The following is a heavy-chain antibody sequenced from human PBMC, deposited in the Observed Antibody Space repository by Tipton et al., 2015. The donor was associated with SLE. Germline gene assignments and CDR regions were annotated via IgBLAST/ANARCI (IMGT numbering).Heavy chain of an antibody. V-gene: IGHV1-69*01. CDR1: GGTFSSYA. CDR2: IIAIFGTA. CDR3: ARGPYYGFWSGLTNRRHAFDI. J-gene: IGHJ3*02. D-gene: IGHD3-3*01. Sequence: QVQLVQSGAEVKKPGSSVKVSCKASGGTFSSYAFSWVRQAPGQGLEWMGGIIAIFGTADYAQKFQGRVTITTDESTSTAYMELSSLRYEDTAVYYCARGPYYGFWSGLTNRRHAFDIWGQGTMVTASS.